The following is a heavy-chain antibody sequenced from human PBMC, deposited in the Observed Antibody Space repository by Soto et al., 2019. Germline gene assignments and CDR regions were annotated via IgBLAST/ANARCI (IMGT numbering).Heavy chain of an antibody. Sequence: GGSLRLSCAASGFTFSSYAMSWVRQAPGKGLEWVSAISGSGGSTYYADSVKGRFTISRDNSKNTLYLQMNSLRAEDTAVYYCAKDELRISGSGSYYSAFDIWGQGTMVTVSS. CDR2: ISGSGGST. CDR3: AKDELRISGSGSYYSAFDI. CDR1: GFTFSSYA. D-gene: IGHD3-10*01. V-gene: IGHV3-23*01. J-gene: IGHJ3*02.